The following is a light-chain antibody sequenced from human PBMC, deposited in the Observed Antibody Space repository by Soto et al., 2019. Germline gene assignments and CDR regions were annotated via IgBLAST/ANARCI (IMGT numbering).Light chain of an antibody. V-gene: IGLV2-14*01. J-gene: IGLJ1*01. CDR3: CSYTRSGTLI. CDR1: SGDIGDYNY. Sequence: LTQPASVSGSPGQSITISCVGTSGDIGDYNYVSWYQQHPGKVPKVIIYDVSNRPSGVSYRFSGTKSGNTASLTVSGLQAEDEADYYCCSYTRSGTLIFGTGTKVTV. CDR2: DVS.